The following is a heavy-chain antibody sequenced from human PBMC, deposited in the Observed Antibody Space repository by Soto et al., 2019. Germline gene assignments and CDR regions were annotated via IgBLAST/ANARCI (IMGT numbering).Heavy chain of an antibody. V-gene: IGHV3-48*02. D-gene: IGHD3-9*01. CDR1: GFTVSSNY. CDR2: ISSSSSTI. CDR3: ASGLAALNWFDP. J-gene: IGHJ5*02. Sequence: GGSLRLSCAASGFTVSSNYMSWVRQAPGKGLEWVSYISSSSSTIYYADSVKGRFTISRDNAKNSLYLQMNSLRDEDTAVYYCASGLAALNWFDPWGQGTLVTVSS.